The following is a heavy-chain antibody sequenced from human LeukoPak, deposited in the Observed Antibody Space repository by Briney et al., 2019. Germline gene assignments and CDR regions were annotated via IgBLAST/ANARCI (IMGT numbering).Heavy chain of an antibody. Sequence: PSETLSLTCTVSGVSITSFYWSWIREPPGKGLEWIGYIYFSGSTNYNPSLKSRVTVSLDTTKNQVSLKLSSVSAADTAVYYCASTGYCIGGSCYSNYFDHWGQGTLVTVSS. CDR1: GVSITSFY. J-gene: IGHJ4*02. D-gene: IGHD2-15*01. CDR3: ASTGYCIGGSCYSNYFDH. V-gene: IGHV4-59*08. CDR2: IYFSGST.